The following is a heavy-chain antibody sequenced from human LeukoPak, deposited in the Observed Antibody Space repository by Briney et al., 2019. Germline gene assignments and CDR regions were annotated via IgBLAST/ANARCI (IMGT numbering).Heavy chain of an antibody. Sequence: SETLSLTCAVYGGSFSGYYWSWIRQPPGKGLEWVGEINHSGSTNYNPSLKSRVTISVDTSKNQFSLKLSSVTAADTAVYYCASTWISNWGQGTLVTVSS. V-gene: IGHV4-34*01. J-gene: IGHJ4*02. CDR2: INHSGST. CDR1: GGSFSGYY. D-gene: IGHD5-12*01. CDR3: ASTWISN.